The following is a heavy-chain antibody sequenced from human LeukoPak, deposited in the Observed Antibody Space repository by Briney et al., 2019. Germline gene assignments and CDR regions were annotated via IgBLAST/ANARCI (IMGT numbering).Heavy chain of an antibody. D-gene: IGHD6-13*01. CDR2: IYYSGST. Sequence: PSETLSLTCTVSGGSISSSSYYWGWIRQPPGKGLEWIGSIYYSGSTYYNPSLKSRVTISVDTSKNQFSLKLSSVTAADTAVYYCARVRRQQLVLSKKGYFDYWGQGTLVTVSS. CDR1: GGSISSSSYY. V-gene: IGHV4-39*07. J-gene: IGHJ4*02. CDR3: ARVRRQQLVLSKKGYFDY.